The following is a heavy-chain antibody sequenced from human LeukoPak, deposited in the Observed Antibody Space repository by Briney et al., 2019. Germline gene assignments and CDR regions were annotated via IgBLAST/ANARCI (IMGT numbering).Heavy chain of an antibody. Sequence: ASVKVSCKASGYTFTGYYMHWVRQAPGQGLEWMGWINPNSGGTNYAQKFQGRVTMTRDTSISTAYMELSRLRSDDTAVYYCARGSRYLDWLFPNDYWGQGTLVTVSS. J-gene: IGHJ4*02. V-gene: IGHV1-2*02. CDR2: INPNSGGT. CDR1: GYTFTGYY. D-gene: IGHD3-9*01. CDR3: ARGSRYLDWLFPNDY.